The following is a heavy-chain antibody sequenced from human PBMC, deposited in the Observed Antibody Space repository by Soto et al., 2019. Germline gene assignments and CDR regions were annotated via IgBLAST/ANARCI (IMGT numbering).Heavy chain of an antibody. J-gene: IGHJ3*02. CDR2: IWYDGSNK. CDR3: ARDQYDFWSGSTEDAFDI. V-gene: IGHV3-33*01. CDR1: GFTFSSYG. Sequence: QVQLVESGGGVVQPGRSLRLSCAASGFTFSSYGMHWVRQAPGKGLEWVAVIWYDGSNKYYADSVKGRFTISRDNSKKTLYLQMKSLRAEDTAVYYCARDQYDFWSGSTEDAFDIWCQGTMVTVSS. D-gene: IGHD3-3*01.